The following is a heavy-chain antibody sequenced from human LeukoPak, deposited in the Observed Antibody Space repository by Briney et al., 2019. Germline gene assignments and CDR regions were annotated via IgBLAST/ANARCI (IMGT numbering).Heavy chain of an antibody. V-gene: IGHV3-23*01. CDR2: ISGSGGST. CDR3: AKGGKWDVTPFDY. Sequence: GGSLRLSCAASGFTFSSYALSWVRQAPGKGLEWVSTISGSGGSTYYADSVKGRFTISRDNSKNTLYLQVNSLRAEDTAVYYCAKGGKWDVTPFDYWGQGTLVTVSS. CDR1: GFTFSSYA. J-gene: IGHJ4*02. D-gene: IGHD1-26*01.